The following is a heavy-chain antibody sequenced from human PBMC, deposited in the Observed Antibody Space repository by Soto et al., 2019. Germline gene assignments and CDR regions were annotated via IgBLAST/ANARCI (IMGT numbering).Heavy chain of an antibody. D-gene: IGHD3-10*01. CDR1: GGTFSSYA. CDR3: ARDGSEYYPKIGHYYYYGMDV. V-gene: IGHV1-69*01. J-gene: IGHJ6*02. CDR2: IIPIFGTA. Sequence: QVQLVQSGAEVKKPGSSVKVSCKASGGTFSSYAISWVRQAPGQGLEWMGGIIPIFGTANYAQKFQSRVTITADESTSTAYMELSSLRSEDKAVYYCARDGSEYYPKIGHYYYYGMDVWGQGTTVTVSS.